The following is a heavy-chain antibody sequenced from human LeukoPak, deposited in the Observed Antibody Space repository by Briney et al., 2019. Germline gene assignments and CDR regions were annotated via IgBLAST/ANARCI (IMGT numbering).Heavy chain of an antibody. CDR2: ISPGGNT. CDR1: SFNGYY. V-gene: IGHV4-34*01. CDR3: ARNGRYCSSICSGDAFDM. J-gene: IGHJ3*02. Sequence: SQTLSLTCAGSFNGYYWSWIRQPPGKGLEWIGEISPGGNTNYNPSLKSRVTMSVDTSKNQFSLRLSSVTSADTAMYYCARNGRYCSSICSGDAFDMWGQGTMVTVSS. D-gene: IGHD2-2*01.